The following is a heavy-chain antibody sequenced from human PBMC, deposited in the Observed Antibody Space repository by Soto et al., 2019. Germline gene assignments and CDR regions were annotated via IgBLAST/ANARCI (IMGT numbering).Heavy chain of an antibody. D-gene: IGHD6-6*01. CDR2: ISYDGSNK. CDR3: AKCKLVGYYYYGMDV. CDR1: GFTFSSYG. V-gene: IGHV3-30*18. Sequence: QVQLVESGGGVVQPGRSLRLSCAASGFTFSSYGMHWVRQAPGKGLEWVAVISYDGSNKYYADSVKGRFTISRDNSKNTLYLQMNSLRAEDTAVYDCAKCKLVGYYYYGMDVWGQGTTVTVSS. J-gene: IGHJ6*02.